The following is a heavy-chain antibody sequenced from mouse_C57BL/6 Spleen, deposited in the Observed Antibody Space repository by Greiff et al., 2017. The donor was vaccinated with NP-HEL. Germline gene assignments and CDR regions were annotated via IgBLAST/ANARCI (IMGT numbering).Heavy chain of an antibody. Sequence: EVQLQQSGPELVKPGASVKMSCKASGYTFTDYNMHWVKQSHGKSLEWIGYINPNNGGTSYNQKFKGKATLTVNKSSSTAYMEIRSLTSEDSAVYYCASWEYDMDYWGQGTSVTVSS. CDR3: ASWEYDMDY. CDR2: INPNNGGT. CDR1: GYTFTDYN. J-gene: IGHJ4*01. D-gene: IGHD4-1*01. V-gene: IGHV1-22*01.